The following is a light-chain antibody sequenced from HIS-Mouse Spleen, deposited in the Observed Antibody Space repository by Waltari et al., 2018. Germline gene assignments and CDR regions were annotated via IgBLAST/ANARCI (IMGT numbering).Light chain of an antibody. CDR3: QQYGSSST. Sequence: EIVLTQSPGTLSLSPGERATLSCRASQSVSSSYLAWYQQKPGQAPRLLIYGASSRATGIPDRFSGSGSGTDFTFTISRLEPEDFAVYYCQQYGSSSTFGQGTRLEIK. V-gene: IGKV3-20*01. CDR2: GAS. J-gene: IGKJ5*01. CDR1: QSVSSSY.